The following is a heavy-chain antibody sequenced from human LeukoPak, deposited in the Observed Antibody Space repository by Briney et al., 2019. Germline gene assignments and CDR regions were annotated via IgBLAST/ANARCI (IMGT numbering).Heavy chain of an antibody. CDR2: ISGRDDST. V-gene: IGHV3-23*01. CDR3: AKWGDYDVLTGYYDSDY. CDR1: GFSFSNYA. Sequence: GGSLRLSCAASGFSFSNYAMSWVRQVPGKGLEWVSAISGRDDSTYYADSVKGRFTISRDTSKNTLYLQMNSLRAEDTAVYYCAKWGDYDVLTGYYDSDYWGQGTLVSVSS. D-gene: IGHD3-9*01. J-gene: IGHJ4*02.